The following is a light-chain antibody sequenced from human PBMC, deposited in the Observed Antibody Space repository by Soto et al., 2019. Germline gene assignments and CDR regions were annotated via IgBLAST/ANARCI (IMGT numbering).Light chain of an antibody. J-gene: IGLJ3*02. Sequence: QSALTQPASVSGSPGQSITISCSGTSSDVGSYDHVAWYQQFPGKTPKLMIYAVSNRPSGVSNRFSGSNSGNTASLTISGLQAEDEADYYCTSYSRYRVLVFGGGTKLTVL. V-gene: IGLV2-14*01. CDR3: TSYSRYRVLV. CDR1: SSDVGSYDH. CDR2: AVS.